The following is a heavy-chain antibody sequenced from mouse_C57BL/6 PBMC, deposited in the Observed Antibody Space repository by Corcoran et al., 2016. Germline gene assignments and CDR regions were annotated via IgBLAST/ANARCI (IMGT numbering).Heavy chain of an antibody. V-gene: IGHV9-3*01. CDR1: GYTFTTYG. D-gene: IGHD2-4*01. CDR2: INTYSGVP. Sequence: QIQLVQSGPELKKPGETGKISCKASGYTFTTYGMSWVKQAPGKGLKWMGWINTYSGVPTYADDFKGRFDFSLETSASTAYLQINNLKNEDTATYFCARDYDSYYCDYWGQGTTLTVSS. CDR3: ARDYDSYYCDY. J-gene: IGHJ2*01.